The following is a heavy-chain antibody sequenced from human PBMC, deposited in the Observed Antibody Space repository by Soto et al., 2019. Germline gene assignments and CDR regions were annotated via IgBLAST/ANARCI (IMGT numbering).Heavy chain of an antibody. CDR3: ARHYNWNDRSHWFDP. CDR2: IYYSGST. Sequence: PSETLSLTCTVSGGSISSSSYYWGWIRQPPGKGLEWIGSIYYSGSTYYNPSLKSRVTISVDTFKNQFSLKLSSVTAADTAVYYCARHYNWNDRSHWFDPWGQGNLVTVS. J-gene: IGHJ5*02. CDR1: GGSISSSSYY. V-gene: IGHV4-39*01. D-gene: IGHD1-20*01.